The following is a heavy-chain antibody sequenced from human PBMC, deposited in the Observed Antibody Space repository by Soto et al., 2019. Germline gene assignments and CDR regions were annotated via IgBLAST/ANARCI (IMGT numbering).Heavy chain of an antibody. J-gene: IGHJ4*02. CDR3: ARSSPRVVSPWDY. Sequence: PPETLSLTCIVSGGSIISYYWSWIRQPPGKGLEWIRHIYYSGSTNYNPSLKSRVTISVDTSKNHFSLKLSSVTAADTAVYYCARSSPRVVSPWDYWGQGTLVTVSS. CDR1: GGSIISYY. V-gene: IGHV4-59*01. CDR2: IYYSGST. D-gene: IGHD3-3*01.